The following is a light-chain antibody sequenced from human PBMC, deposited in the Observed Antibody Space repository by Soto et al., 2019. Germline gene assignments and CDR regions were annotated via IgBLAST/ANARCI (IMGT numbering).Light chain of an antibody. CDR3: QVWDSSSDHVV. CDR2: DDS. V-gene: IGLV3-21*02. Sequence: SYELTQPPSVSVAPGQTARITCGGKNIGSKSVHWYQQKPGQAPVLVVYDDSDRPSGIPERFSGSNSGNTATLTISRVEAGDEAEYYCQVWDSSSDHVVFGGGTKLTVL. CDR1: NIGSKS. J-gene: IGLJ2*01.